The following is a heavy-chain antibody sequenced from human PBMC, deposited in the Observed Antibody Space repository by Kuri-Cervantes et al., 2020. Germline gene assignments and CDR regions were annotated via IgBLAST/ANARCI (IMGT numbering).Heavy chain of an antibody. CDR2: IKQDGSEK. D-gene: IGHD1-26*01. CDR3: ARDRGGRWELPAY. Sequence: GESLKISCAASGFTFSGYWMSWVRQAPGKGLEWVANIKQDGSEKYYVDSVKGRFTISRDNSKNTLYLQMNSLRAEDTAVYYCARDRGGRWELPAYWGQGTLVTVSS. J-gene: IGHJ4*02. CDR1: GFTFSGYW. V-gene: IGHV3-7*01.